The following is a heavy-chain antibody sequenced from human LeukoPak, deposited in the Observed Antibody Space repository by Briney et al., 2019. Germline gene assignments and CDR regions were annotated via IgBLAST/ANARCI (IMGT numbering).Heavy chain of an antibody. J-gene: IGHJ4*02. CDR3: AKRGVVIRVILVGFHKEAYYFDS. V-gene: IGHV3-23*01. CDR1: GITLSNYG. D-gene: IGHD3-22*01. Sequence: AGGSLRLPCAVSGITLSNYGISWVRQAPGKGLEWVAGISGSGGGTYYADSVKGRFTISRDNPKNTLYLQMNSLRAEDTAVYFCAKRGVVIRVILVGFHKEAYYFDSWGQGALVTVSS. CDR2: ISGSGGGT.